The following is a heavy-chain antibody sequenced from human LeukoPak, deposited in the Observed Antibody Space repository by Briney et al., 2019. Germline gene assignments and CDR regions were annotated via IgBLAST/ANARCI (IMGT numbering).Heavy chain of an antibody. V-gene: IGHV3-15*01. J-gene: IGHJ3*02. D-gene: IGHD3-22*01. CDR3: TTGITMIVNAFDI. CDR2: IKSKTDGGTT. Sequence: PGGSLGLSCAASGFTFSNAWMSWVRQAPGKGLEWVGRIKSKTDGGTTDYAAPVKGRFTISRDDSKNTLYPQMNSLKTEDTAVYFCTTGITMIVNAFDIWGQGTMVTVSS. CDR1: GFTFSNAW.